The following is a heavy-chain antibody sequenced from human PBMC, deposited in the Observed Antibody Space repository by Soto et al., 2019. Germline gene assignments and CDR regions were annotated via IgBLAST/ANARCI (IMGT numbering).Heavy chain of an antibody. CDR2: ISSSSTI. D-gene: IGHD4-17*01. V-gene: IGHV3-48*01. J-gene: IGHJ6*02. Sequence: PGGSLRLSCAASGFTFSSYNMNWVRQAPGKGLEWVSFISSSSTIYYADSVKGRFTISADKSISTAYLQWSSLKASDTAMYYCTLSYGDSYYYYYGMDVWGQGTTVTVSS. CDR1: GFTFSSYN. CDR3: TLSYGDSYYYYYGMDV.